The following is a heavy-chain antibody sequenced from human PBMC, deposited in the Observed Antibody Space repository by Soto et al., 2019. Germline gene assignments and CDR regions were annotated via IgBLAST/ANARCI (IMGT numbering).Heavy chain of an antibody. CDR2: IYYSGST. J-gene: IGHJ6*03. CDR1: GGSISSYY. CDR3: ARTLYSSSWRHYYYYMDV. V-gene: IGHV4-59*08. Sequence: SETLSLTCTVSGGSISSYYWSWIRQPPGKGLEWIGYIYYSGSTNYNPSLKSRVTISVDTSKNQFSLKLSSVTAADTAVYYCARTLYSSSWRHYYYYMDVWGKGTTVTVSS. D-gene: IGHD6-13*01.